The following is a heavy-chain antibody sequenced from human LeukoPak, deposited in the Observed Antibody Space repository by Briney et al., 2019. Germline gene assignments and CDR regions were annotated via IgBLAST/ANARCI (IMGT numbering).Heavy chain of an antibody. CDR3: ARVTGTYYVDY. CDR1: GGSISNSSFY. Sequence: PSETLSLTCTVSGGSISNSSFYWGWIRQPPGKGLEWIGSIYYSGSTYYNPSLKSRVTISVDTSKNQFSLKLSSVTAADTAIYSCARVTGTYYVDYWGQGTLVTVSS. V-gene: IGHV4-39*01. CDR2: IYYSGST. J-gene: IGHJ4*02. D-gene: IGHD2-21*02.